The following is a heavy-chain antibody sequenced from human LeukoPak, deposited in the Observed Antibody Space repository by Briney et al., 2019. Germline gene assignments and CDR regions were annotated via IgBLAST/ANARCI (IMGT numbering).Heavy chain of an antibody. V-gene: IGHV1-46*01. Sequence: GASVKVSRKASGYTFTSYYMHWVRQAPGQGLEWMGIINPSGGSTSYAQKFQGRVTMTRDTSTSTVYMELSSLRSEDTAVYYCARVPGVGYCSSTSCYSSGMDVWGQGTTVTVSS. CDR1: GYTFTSYY. J-gene: IGHJ6*02. CDR3: ARVPGVGYCSSTSCYSSGMDV. CDR2: INPSGGST. D-gene: IGHD2-2*01.